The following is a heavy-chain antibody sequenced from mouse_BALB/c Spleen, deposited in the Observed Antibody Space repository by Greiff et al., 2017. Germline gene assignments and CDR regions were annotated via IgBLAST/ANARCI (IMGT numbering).Heavy chain of an antibody. CDR3: ARSDWGSYYYAMDY. CDR2: INPNNGGT. D-gene: IGHD4-1*01. J-gene: IGHJ4*01. CDR1: GYTFTDYN. V-gene: IGHV1-18*01. Sequence: EVQLQQSGPELVKPGASVKIPCKASGYTFTDYNMDWVKQSHGKSLEWIGDINPNNGGTIYNQKFKGKATLTVDKSSSTAYMELRSLTSEDTAVYYCARSDWGSYYYAMDYRGQGTSVTVSS.